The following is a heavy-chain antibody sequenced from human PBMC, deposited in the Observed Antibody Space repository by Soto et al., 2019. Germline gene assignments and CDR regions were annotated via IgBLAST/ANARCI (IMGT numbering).Heavy chain of an antibody. CDR1: GFSLTTNGVG. V-gene: IGHV2-5*02. J-gene: IGHJ4*02. CDR2: IYWDNDK. Sequence: SGPTLVNPTQALTLTCTFSGFSLTTNGVGVGWIRQPPEKALEWLALIYWDNDKRYSPSLKNRLMITMDTSKNQVVLTMTNMDPVDTATFFCAHRLVGKRAPWDWGYFDYWGQGITVTVSS. CDR3: AHRLVGKRAPWDWGYFDY. D-gene: IGHD2-15*01.